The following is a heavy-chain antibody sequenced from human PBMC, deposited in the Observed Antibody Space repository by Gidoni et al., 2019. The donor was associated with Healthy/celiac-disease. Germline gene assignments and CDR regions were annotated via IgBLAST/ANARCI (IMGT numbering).Heavy chain of an antibody. Sequence: EVQLLESGEGLVQPGGSLRLSCAASGFTFSSYAMSWVRQAPGKGRGWVRKAPGKGGEVSSAIGGRGGSTYYADSVKGRFTNSRDNSKNTLYLQRNSLRAEDTAVDYCAKDARTGYSSPGMTFDYWCQGTLVTVSS. CDR3: AKDARTGYSSPGMTFDY. J-gene: IGHJ4*02. D-gene: IGHD6-13*01. CDR2: IGGRGGST. CDR1: GFTFSSYA. V-gene: IGHV3-23*01.